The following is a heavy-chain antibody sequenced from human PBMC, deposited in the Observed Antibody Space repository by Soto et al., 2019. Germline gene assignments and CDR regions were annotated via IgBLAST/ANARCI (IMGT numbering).Heavy chain of an antibody. J-gene: IGHJ6*02. V-gene: IGHV3-74*01. D-gene: IGHD2-15*01. CDR3: AQVVVAATADPYYYGMDV. CDR1: GFTFSSYW. CDR2: INSDGSST. Sequence: GSLRLSCAASGFTFSSYWMHWVRQAPGKGLVWVSRINSDGSSTSYADSVKGRFTISRDNAKNTLYLQMNSLRAEDTAVYYCAQVVVAATADPYYYGMDVWGQGTTVTVSS.